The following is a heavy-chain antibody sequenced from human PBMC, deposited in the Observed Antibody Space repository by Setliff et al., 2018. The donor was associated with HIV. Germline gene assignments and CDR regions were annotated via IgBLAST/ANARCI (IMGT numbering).Heavy chain of an antibody. Sequence: ASVKVSCKASGYTFTSYDINWVRQATGQGLEWMGWMNPNSGNTGYAQKFQGRVTMTRNTSISTAYMELSSLRSEDTAVYYCARGSEDNVWFDPWGQGTLVTVSS. CDR1: GYTFTSYD. V-gene: IGHV1-8*02. CDR3: ARGSEDNVWFDP. J-gene: IGHJ5*02. CDR2: MNPNSGNT. D-gene: IGHD3-10*01.